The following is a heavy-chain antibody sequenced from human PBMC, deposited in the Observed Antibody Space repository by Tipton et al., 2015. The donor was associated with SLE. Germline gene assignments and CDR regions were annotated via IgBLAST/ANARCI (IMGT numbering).Heavy chain of an antibody. J-gene: IGHJ2*01. D-gene: IGHD1-26*01. CDR1: GGSISSGSYY. CDR3: ARDVGSYGDWYFDL. Sequence: TLSLTCTVSGGSISSGSYYWSWIRQPPGKGLEWIGYIYYSGSTNYNPSLKSRVTISVDTSKNQFSLKLSSVTAADTAVYYCARDVGSYGDWYFDLWGRGTLVTVSS. V-gene: IGHV4-61*01. CDR2: IYYSGST.